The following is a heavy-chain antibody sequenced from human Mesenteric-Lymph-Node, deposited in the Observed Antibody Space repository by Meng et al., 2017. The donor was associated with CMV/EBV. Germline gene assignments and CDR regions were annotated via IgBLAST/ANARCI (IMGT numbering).Heavy chain of an antibody. V-gene: IGHV1-3*01. D-gene: IGHD4-17*01. CDR3: ARGGDYFDY. J-gene: IGHJ4*02. Sequence: RVSCKASAYIFTNYPMHWVRQAPGQRPEWMAWINAGNADTKYSQKFQDRLTISTDTSASTVYMELSSLRSEDTAVYYCARGGDYFDYWGQGTLVTVSS. CDR1: AYIFTNYP. CDR2: INAGNADT.